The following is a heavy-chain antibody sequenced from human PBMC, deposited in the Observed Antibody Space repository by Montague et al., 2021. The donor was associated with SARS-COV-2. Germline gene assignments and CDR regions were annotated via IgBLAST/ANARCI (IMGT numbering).Heavy chain of an antibody. CDR1: GGSISRGGYY. D-gene: IGHD3-22*01. V-gene: IGHV4-31*03. CDR3: ARSPEPMIILIITSLNWYVDL. Sequence: TLSLTCTVSGGSISRGGYYWSWIRQHPGKGLEWIGYIYYSGSTYYXPSLKSRVTISVDTSKNQFSLKMSSVTAADTAVYYCARSPEPMIILIITSLNWYVDLWGRGTLVTVSS. J-gene: IGHJ2*01. CDR2: IYYSGST.